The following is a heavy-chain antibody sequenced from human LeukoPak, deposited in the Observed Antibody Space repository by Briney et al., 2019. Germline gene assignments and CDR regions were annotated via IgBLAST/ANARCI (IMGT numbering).Heavy chain of an antibody. V-gene: IGHV4-34*01. D-gene: IGHD3-3*01. Sequence: SETLSLTCAVYGGSFSAYYWSWIRQPPGKGLEWIGVINHSGSTNYNPSLKSRVTISLDTSKNQFSLKLSSVTAADTAVYYCSRGFLEWSLTGNYYYAMDVWPRDHGHRLL. CDR1: GGSFSAYY. CDR3: SRGFLEWSLTGNYYYAMDV. CDR2: INHSGST. J-gene: IGHJ6*02.